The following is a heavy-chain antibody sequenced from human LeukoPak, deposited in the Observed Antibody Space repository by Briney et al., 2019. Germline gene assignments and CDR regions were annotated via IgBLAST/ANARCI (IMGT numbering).Heavy chain of an antibody. CDR3: ARGNVPPYYYYYMDV. J-gene: IGHJ6*03. V-gene: IGHV1-69*13. CDR1: GYTFTGYY. CDR2: IIPIFGTA. Sequence: GASVKVSCKASGYTFTGYYMHWVRQAPGQGLEWMGGIIPIFGTANYAQKFQGRVTITADESTSTAYMELSSLRSEDTAVYYCARGNVPPYYYYYMDVWGKGTTVTVSS. D-gene: IGHD6-6*01.